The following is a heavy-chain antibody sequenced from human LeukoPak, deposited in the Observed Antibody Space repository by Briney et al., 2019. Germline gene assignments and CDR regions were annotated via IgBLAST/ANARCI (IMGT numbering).Heavy chain of an antibody. CDR1: GFTVSRNY. V-gene: IGHV3-66*01. J-gene: IGHJ4*02. CDR3: ARSDTTLVGYFDY. D-gene: IGHD5-18*01. CDR2: LYSGGAT. Sequence: GGSLRLSCAASGFTVSRNYMSWVRQAPGKGLEWVSVLYSGGATYYVDSVRGRFTISRDDSKNTLYLQMNSLRAEDTAVYYCARSDTTLVGYFDYWGQGTLVTVPS.